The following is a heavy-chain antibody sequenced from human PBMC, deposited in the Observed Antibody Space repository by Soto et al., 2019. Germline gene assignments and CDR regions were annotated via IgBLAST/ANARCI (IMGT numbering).Heavy chain of an antibody. J-gene: IGHJ3*02. CDR3: ARNYWSRYCSSTSCYTAFDI. V-gene: IGHV1-46*01. CDR1: GYTFTSYY. D-gene: IGHD2-2*02. Sequence: ASVKVSCKASGYTFTSYYMHWVRQAPGQGLEWMGIINPSGGSTSYAQKFQGRVTMTRDTSTSTVYMELSSLRSEDTAVYYCARNYWSRYCSSTSCYTAFDIWGQGTMVTISS. CDR2: INPSGGST.